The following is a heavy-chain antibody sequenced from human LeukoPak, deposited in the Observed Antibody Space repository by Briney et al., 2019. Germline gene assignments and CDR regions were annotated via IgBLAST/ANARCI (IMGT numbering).Heavy chain of an antibody. CDR1: SYSISSGYY. Sequence: SETLSLTCTVSSYSISSGYYWGCIRQPPGKGLEWIGSIYHSGSTYYNPSLKSRVTISVDTSKNQFSLKLSSVTAADTAVYYCARRKVRGVTLYYFDYWGQGTLVTVSS. D-gene: IGHD3-10*01. J-gene: IGHJ4*02. CDR2: IYHSGST. V-gene: IGHV4-38-2*02. CDR3: ARRKVRGVTLYYFDY.